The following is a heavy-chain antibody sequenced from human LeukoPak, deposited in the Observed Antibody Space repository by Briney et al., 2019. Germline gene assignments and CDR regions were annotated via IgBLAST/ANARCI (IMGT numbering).Heavy chain of an antibody. Sequence: PSETLSLTCAGDGGSFSGYYWSWIRQPPGKGLEWIGEINHSGSTNYNPSLKSRVTISVDTSKNQFSLKLSSVTAADTAVYYCARELDTSGWYTRVYYFDYWGQGTLVTVSS. V-gene: IGHV4-34*01. CDR1: GGSFSGYY. D-gene: IGHD6-19*01. CDR3: ARELDTSGWYTRVYYFDY. J-gene: IGHJ4*02. CDR2: INHSGST.